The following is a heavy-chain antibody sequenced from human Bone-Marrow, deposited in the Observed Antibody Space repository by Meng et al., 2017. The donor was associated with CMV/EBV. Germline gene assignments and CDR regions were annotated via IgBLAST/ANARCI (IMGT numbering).Heavy chain of an antibody. J-gene: IGHJ4*02. CDR2: ISSSSSYI. V-gene: IGHV3-21*01. D-gene: IGHD1-20*01. CDR1: GFTFSSYS. CDR3: VRGRITNHY. Sequence: GESLKISCAASGFTFSSYSMNWVRQAPGKGLEWVSSISSSSSYIYYADSVKGRFTISRDNAKNSLYLQMNSLRAEDTALYYCVRGRITNHYWGQGTLVTVSS.